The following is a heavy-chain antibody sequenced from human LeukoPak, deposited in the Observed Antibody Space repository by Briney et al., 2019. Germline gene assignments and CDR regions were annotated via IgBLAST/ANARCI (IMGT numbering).Heavy chain of an antibody. D-gene: IGHD1-1*01. CDR3: AKVEGASKASVY. V-gene: IGHV3-53*01. J-gene: IGHJ4*02. Sequence: PGGSLRLSCAASGFTVSSNYMSWVRQAPGKGLEWVSVIYSGGSTYYADSVKGRFTISRDNSKNTLYLQMYSLRTEDTAVYYCAKVEGASKASVYWGQGALVTVSS. CDR2: IYSGGST. CDR1: GFTVSSNY.